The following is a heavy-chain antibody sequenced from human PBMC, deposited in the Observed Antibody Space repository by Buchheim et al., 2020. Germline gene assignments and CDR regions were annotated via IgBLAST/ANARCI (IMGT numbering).Heavy chain of an antibody. J-gene: IGHJ4*02. Sequence: QVQLQQWGAGLLKPSETLSLTCAVYGGSFSGYYWSWIRQPPGKGLEWIGEINHSGGTNYNPSLKSRVTISVDTSKNQFSLKLSSVTAADTAVYYCASNAGIAAAAVPPYYFDYWGQGTL. CDR2: INHSGGT. D-gene: IGHD6-13*01. CDR1: GGSFSGYY. CDR3: ASNAGIAAAAVPPYYFDY. V-gene: IGHV4-34*01.